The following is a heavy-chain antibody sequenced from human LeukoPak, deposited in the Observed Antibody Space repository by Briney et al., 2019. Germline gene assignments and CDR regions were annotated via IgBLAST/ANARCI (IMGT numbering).Heavy chain of an antibody. Sequence: GSLRLSCAASGFPFSSSVMYWVRKAPGKGLEYVSSISSNGGSTYYANSVKGRFTISRDNSKNTLYLQMGSLRAEDMAVYYCARGGQSKYDSSGYLNYFDYWGQGTLVTVSS. CDR3: ARGGQSKYDSSGYLNYFDY. J-gene: IGHJ4*02. CDR1: GFPFSSSV. CDR2: ISSNGGST. D-gene: IGHD3-22*01. V-gene: IGHV3-64*01.